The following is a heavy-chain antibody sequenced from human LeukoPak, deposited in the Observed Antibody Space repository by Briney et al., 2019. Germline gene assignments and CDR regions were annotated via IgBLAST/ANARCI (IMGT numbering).Heavy chain of an antibody. CDR3: ASRRTGTKPFDY. D-gene: IGHD1/OR15-1a*01. V-gene: IGHV1-2*02. J-gene: IGHJ4*02. Sequence: GASVKVSCKASGYTFTGYYMHWVRQAPGQGLEWMGWINPNSGGTNHAQKFQGRVTMTRDTSISTAYMELSRLRSDDTAVYYCASRRTGTKPFDYWGQGTLVTVSS. CDR1: GYTFTGYY. CDR2: INPNSGGT.